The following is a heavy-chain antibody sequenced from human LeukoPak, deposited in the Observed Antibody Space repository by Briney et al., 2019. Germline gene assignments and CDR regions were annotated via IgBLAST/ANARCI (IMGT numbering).Heavy chain of an antibody. V-gene: IGHV4-39*01. J-gene: IGHJ5*02. CDR1: GGSISSSSYY. CDR2: IYYSGTT. D-gene: IGHD4-11*01. Sequence: SETLSLTCTVSGGSISSSSYYWGWIRQPPGKGLEWIGSIYYSGTTYYNPSLKSRVSISIDTSKNQFSLKLTSVTAADMAVYYCARGAYSNYLNWFDPWGQGTLVTVSS. CDR3: ARGAYSNYLNWFDP.